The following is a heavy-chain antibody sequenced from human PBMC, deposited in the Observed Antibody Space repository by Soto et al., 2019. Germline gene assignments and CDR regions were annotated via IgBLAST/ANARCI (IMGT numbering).Heavy chain of an antibody. V-gene: IGHV3-7*05. CDR1: GFTFSDYW. Sequence: EVQLVESGGGLVQPGGSLRLSCAASGFTFSDYWMTWVRQAPGKGLEWVANIKQDGSEKYYVDSVKGRFSISRDNANDSLYLQMNSLRVEDTAVYYCARDSAWNNYWGQGTLVSVSS. CDR3: ARDSAWNNY. J-gene: IGHJ4*02. D-gene: IGHD1-1*01. CDR2: IKQDGSEK.